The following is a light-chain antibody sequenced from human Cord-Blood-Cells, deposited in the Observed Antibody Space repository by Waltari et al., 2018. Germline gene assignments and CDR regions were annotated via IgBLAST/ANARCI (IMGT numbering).Light chain of an antibody. CDR2: DVS. Sequence: QSALTQPASVSGSPGQSITFSCTGTSSDVGGYNYVSWYQQHPGTAPKLMIYDVSTRPSGVSNRFSGSKSGNTASLTISGLQAEDEADYYCSSYTSSSTVVFGGGTKLTVL. J-gene: IGLJ2*01. V-gene: IGLV2-14*01. CDR3: SSYTSSSTVV. CDR1: SSDVGGYNY.